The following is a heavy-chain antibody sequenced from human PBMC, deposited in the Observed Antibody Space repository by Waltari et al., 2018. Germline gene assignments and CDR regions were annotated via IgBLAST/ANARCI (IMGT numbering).Heavy chain of an antibody. J-gene: IGHJ6*02. V-gene: IGHV1-46*01. Sequence: QVQLVQSGAEVMKPGASVKISCKSSEYTFTSSYIHWVRQAPGQGLEWMGIINPSGGSTIYAQKFQGRVTMTRDTSTSTVYMELSSLRSEDTAVYYCALDTGALWMDVWGQGTTVTVSS. CDR3: ALDTGALWMDV. D-gene: IGHD2-21*01. CDR1: EYTFTSSY. CDR2: INPSGGST.